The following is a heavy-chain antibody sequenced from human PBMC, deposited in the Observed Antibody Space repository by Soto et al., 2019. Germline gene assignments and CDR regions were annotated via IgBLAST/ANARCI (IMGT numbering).Heavy chain of an antibody. CDR2: IYHSGST. D-gene: IGHD3-10*01. J-gene: IGHJ4*02. CDR1: GGSISSGGYS. CDR3: ARETMVRGRGYFDY. V-gene: IGHV4-30-2*01. Sequence: PSETLSLTCAASGGSISSGGYSWSWIRQPPGKGLEWIGYIYHSGSTYYNPSLKSRVTISVDRSKNQFSLKLSSVTAADTAVYYCARETMVRGRGYFDYWGQGTLVTVSS.